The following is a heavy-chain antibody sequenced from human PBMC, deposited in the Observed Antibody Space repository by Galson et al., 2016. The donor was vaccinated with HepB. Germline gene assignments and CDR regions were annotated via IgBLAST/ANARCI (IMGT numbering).Heavy chain of an antibody. CDR2: ITVGSGHL. Sequence: SLRLSCAASGFIFRSYVMNWVRQAPGKGLEWVSAITVGSGHLYYADSVKGRFTISRGDSANSLYLQMNSLRGEDTALYYCSRRGESSSFVPGNYFDHWGQGTLVTVSS. D-gene: IGHD6-6*01. V-gene: IGHV3-23*01. J-gene: IGHJ4*02. CDR3: SRRGESSSFVPGNYFDH. CDR1: GFIFRSYV.